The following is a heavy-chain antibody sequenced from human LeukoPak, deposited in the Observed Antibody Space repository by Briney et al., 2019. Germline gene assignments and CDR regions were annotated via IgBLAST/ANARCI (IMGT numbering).Heavy chain of an antibody. CDR1: GYSISSGYY. CDR2: IYYSGST. J-gene: IGHJ4*02. CDR3: ARGGVEMGY. D-gene: IGHD5-24*01. Sequence: SEALSLTCTVSGYSISSGYYWGWIRQPPGKGLEWIGYIYYSGSTNYNPSLKSRVTISVDTSKNQFSLKLSSVTAADTAVYYCARGGVEMGYWGQGTLVTVSS. V-gene: IGHV4-61*01.